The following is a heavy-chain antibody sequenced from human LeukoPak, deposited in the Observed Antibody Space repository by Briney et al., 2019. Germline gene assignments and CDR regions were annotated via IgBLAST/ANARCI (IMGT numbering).Heavy chain of an antibody. CDR2: VSGGGTTT. D-gene: IGHD3-22*01. J-gene: IGHJ4*02. CDR1: GVPFNYYA. V-gene: IGHV3-23*01. CDR3: AKSDYYDSSGHPSSFEY. Sequence: GGSLRLSCAASGVPFNYYAMSWVRQAPGRAREWVSAVSGGGTTTYYRNSVKGRFTISRDNSKNTLYLQMNSLRAEDTAVYYCAKSDYYDSSGHPSSFEYWGQGTLVTVSS.